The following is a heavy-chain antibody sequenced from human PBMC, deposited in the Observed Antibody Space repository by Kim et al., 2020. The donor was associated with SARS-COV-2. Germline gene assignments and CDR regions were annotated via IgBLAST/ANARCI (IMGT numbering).Heavy chain of an antibody. CDR3: ANGRSVQYFDWLFSMDV. J-gene: IGHJ6*02. CDR2: IGGGAGVT. D-gene: IGHD3-9*01. Sequence: GGSLRLSCEASGFPFSSYTISWVRQTPGTGLEWVAAIGGGAGVTYYADSVKGRFTVSRDNSKKTVYLQMSSLRVEDTAVYYCANGRSVQYFDWLFSMDVWGQGTTVTVSS. V-gene: IGHV3-23*01. CDR1: GFPFSSYT.